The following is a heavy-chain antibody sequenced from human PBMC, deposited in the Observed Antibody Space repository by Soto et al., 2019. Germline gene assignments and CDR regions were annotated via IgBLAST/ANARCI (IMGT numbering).Heavy chain of an antibody. CDR1: GASVIGHY. J-gene: IGHJ4*02. D-gene: IGHD6-25*01. CDR3: AIETGSWYSDS. CDR2: VYNYGST. Sequence: SETLSLTCSVSGASVIGHYWSWIRQAPGKGLEWIGYVYNYGSTSYSPSLKSRVTISADTSKNLISLNLTSVTAADTAVYYCAIETGSWYSDSWGQGILVTVSS. V-gene: IGHV4-59*02.